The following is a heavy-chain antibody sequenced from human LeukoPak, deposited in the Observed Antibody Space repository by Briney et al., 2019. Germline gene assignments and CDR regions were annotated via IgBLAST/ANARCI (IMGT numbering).Heavy chain of an antibody. Sequence: SETLSLTCAVYGGSFSGYYWSWIRQPPGKGLEWIGEINHSGSTNYNPSPKSRVTISVDTSKNQFSLKLSSVTAADTAVYYCSGGFGELSGMDVWGQGTTVTVSS. J-gene: IGHJ6*02. D-gene: IGHD3-10*01. CDR3: SGGFGELSGMDV. CDR2: INHSGST. CDR1: GGSFSGYY. V-gene: IGHV4-34*01.